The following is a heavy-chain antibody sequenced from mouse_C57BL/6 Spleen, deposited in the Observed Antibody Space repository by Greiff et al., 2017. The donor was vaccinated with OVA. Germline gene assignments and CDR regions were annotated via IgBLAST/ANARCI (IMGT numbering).Heavy chain of an antibody. CDR3: AREDYYNNCAFDY. CDR1: GYTFTSYW. Sequence: VQLQQSGAELVRPGSSVKLSCKASGYTFTSYWMHWVKQRPKQGLEWIGNIDPSDSETPYNQKFKDKATLTVDKSSSTAYMQLSSLTSEDSAVYYYAREDYYNNCAFDYWGQGTTLTVSS. V-gene: IGHV1-52*01. D-gene: IGHD2-5*01. CDR2: IDPSDSET. J-gene: IGHJ2*01.